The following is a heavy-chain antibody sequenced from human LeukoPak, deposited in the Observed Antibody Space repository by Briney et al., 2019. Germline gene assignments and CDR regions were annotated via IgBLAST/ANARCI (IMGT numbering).Heavy chain of an antibody. CDR3: ARGRFNMIRGVIKTVWFDP. CDR1: GGSFTDYY. CDR2: ISDKGVS. V-gene: IGHV4-59*01. D-gene: IGHD3-10*01. J-gene: IGHJ5*02. Sequence: SETLSLTCSVSGGSFTDYYWSWLRQPPGKGLEWIGYISDKGVSHYSPSLKSRITISADTSKKQVSLRLTSATAADTAVYYCARGRFNMIRGVIKTVWFDPWTQGTQVTVSS.